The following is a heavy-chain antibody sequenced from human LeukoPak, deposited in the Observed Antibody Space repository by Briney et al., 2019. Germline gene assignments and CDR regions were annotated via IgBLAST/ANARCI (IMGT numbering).Heavy chain of an antibody. V-gene: IGHV3-23*01. Sequence: GGSLRLSCAASGFTFNSYAMGWVRQAPGKGLEWVSGVGGTGVNTYYADSVKGRFTISRDNFKNTLYLQMDSLRAEDTAVYYCAKRGNSPGLYYFDSWGRGTLVTVSS. CDR2: VGGTGVNT. D-gene: IGHD1-7*01. CDR3: AKRGNSPGLYYFDS. CDR1: GFTFNSYA. J-gene: IGHJ4*02.